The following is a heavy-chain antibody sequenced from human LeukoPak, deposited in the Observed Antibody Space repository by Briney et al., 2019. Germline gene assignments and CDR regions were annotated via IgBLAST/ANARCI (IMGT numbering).Heavy chain of an antibody. J-gene: IGHJ4*02. CDR2: ISGSGDST. V-gene: IGHV3-23*01. Sequence: GGSLRLSCAASGFTFINYATSWVRQAPGKGLEWVSTISGSGDSTYYADSVKGRFTISRDNSKNTLSLQMNSLRAEDTAVYYCAKGWEKVVASVFVDWGQGTLVTVSS. CDR3: AKGWEKVVASVFVD. D-gene: IGHD1-26*01. CDR1: GFTFINYA.